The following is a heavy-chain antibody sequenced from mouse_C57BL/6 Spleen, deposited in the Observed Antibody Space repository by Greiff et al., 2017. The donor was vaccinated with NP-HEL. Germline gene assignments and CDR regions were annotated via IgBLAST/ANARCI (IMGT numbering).Heavy chain of an antibody. D-gene: IGHD3-3*01. J-gene: IGHJ3*01. CDR1: GYAFSSYW. V-gene: IGHV1-80*01. Sequence: QVQLKQSGAELVKPGASVKISCKASGYAFSSYWMNWVKQRPGKGLEWIGQIYPGDGDTNYNGKFKGKATLTADKSSSTAYMQLSSLTSEDSAVYFCAREGDGAAWFAYWGQGTLVTVSA. CDR3: AREGDGAAWFAY. CDR2: IYPGDGDT.